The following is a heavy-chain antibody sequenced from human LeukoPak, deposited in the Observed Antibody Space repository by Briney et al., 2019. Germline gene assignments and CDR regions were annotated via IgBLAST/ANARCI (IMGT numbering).Heavy chain of an antibody. CDR1: GFTFSSYG. D-gene: IGHD2-2*01. CDR2: IWYDGSNK. CDR3: ARGPYNGVPAAIVWETNWFDP. J-gene: IGHJ5*02. Sequence: GRSLRLSCAASGFTFSSYGMHWVRQAPGKGLEWVAVIWYDGSNKYYADSVKGRFTISRDNSKNTLYLQMNSLRAEDTAVYYCARGPYNGVPAAIVWETNWFDPWGQGTLVTVSS. V-gene: IGHV3-33*01.